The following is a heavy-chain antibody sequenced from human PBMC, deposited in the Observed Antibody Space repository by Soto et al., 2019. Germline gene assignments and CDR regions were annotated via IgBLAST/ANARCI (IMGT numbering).Heavy chain of an antibody. J-gene: IGHJ4*02. D-gene: IGHD3-10*01. CDR1: GGTFSSYT. V-gene: IGHV1-69*02. CDR2: IIPILGIA. Sequence: SVKVSCKASGGTFSSYTISWVRQAPGQGLEWMGRIIPILGIANYAQKFQGRVTITADKSTSTAYMELSSLRSEDTAVYYCATITMVREGKGYWGQGTLVTVSS. CDR3: ATITMVREGKGY.